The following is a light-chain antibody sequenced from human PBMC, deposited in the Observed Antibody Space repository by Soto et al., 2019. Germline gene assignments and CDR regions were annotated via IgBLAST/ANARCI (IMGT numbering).Light chain of an antibody. Sequence: EGVLTQSPGTLSLSPGERATLSCRASQSVSSSYLAWYQQKPGQAPRLLIYGASSRATGIPDRFSGSGSGTDFTLTISRLEPEDFAVYYCQQYGSSPRTFGGGTKV. V-gene: IGKV3-20*01. CDR1: QSVSSSY. CDR3: QQYGSSPRT. J-gene: IGKJ4*01. CDR2: GAS.